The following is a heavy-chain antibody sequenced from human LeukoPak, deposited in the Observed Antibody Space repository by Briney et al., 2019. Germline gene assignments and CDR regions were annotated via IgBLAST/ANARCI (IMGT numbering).Heavy chain of an antibody. CDR2: IYPGDSDT. CDR1: GYSFTSYW. D-gene: IGHD2-2*01. Sequence: GESLKISCKGSGYSFTSYWIGWVRPMPGKGLEWMGIIYPGDSDTRYSPSFQGQVTISADKSISTAYLQWSSLKASDTAMYYCARQGVPAAQDYYYYGMDVWGQGTTVTVSS. V-gene: IGHV5-51*01. CDR3: ARQGVPAAQDYYYYGMDV. J-gene: IGHJ6*02.